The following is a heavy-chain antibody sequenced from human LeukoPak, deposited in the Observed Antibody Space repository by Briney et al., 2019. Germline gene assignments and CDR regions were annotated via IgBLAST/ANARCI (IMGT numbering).Heavy chain of an antibody. V-gene: IGHV1-2*02. J-gene: IGHJ4*02. Sequence: GASVKVSCKGSGYFFTNYGIMWVRQAPGQGLEWMGWINPNSGGTNSAQKFQGRVTMTRDTSISTTYMELTSLRSDDTAVYYCARDDSDNSYALLKYWGQGTLVTVSS. CDR2: INPNSGGT. D-gene: IGHD2-2*01. CDR1: GYFFTNYG. CDR3: ARDDSDNSYALLKY.